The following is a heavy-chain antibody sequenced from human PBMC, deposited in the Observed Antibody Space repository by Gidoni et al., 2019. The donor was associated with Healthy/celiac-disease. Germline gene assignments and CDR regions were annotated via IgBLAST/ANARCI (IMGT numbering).Heavy chain of an antibody. J-gene: IGHJ4*02. Sequence: EVQLVESGGGLVQPGGSLRLSCAASGFTFSSYSMNWVRQAPGKGLEWVSYISSSSSTIYYADSVKGRFTISRDNAKNSLYLQMNSLRAEDTAVYYCARVVVVTDYWGQGTLVTVSS. CDR1: GFTFSSYS. V-gene: IGHV3-48*01. CDR2: ISSSSSTI. D-gene: IGHD2-21*02. CDR3: ARVVVVTDY.